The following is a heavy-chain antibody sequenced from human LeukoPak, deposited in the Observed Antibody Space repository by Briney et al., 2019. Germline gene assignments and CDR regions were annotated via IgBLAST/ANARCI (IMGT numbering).Heavy chain of an antibody. V-gene: IGHV4-4*07. Sequence: PSETLSLTCNVSGASISSYYWSWIRQPAGKGLKWIGRIYTSANTNYNPSFKSRATISIDRSKNQFSLNLPSVTAADTAVYYCARDRIWNDAGHDPFDIWGQGTMVTVSS. CDR1: GASISSYY. J-gene: IGHJ3*02. D-gene: IGHD1-1*01. CDR3: ARDRIWNDAGHDPFDI. CDR2: IYTSANT.